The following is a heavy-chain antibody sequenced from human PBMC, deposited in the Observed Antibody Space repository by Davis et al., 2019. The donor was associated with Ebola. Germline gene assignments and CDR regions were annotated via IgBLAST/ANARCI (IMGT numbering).Heavy chain of an antibody. Sequence: PGGSLRLSCAASGFTFSSYGMHWVRQAPGKGLEWVAVISYDGSNKDYADSVKGRFTISRDNSKNTLYLQMNSLRAEDTAVYYCAKDPGVAVAGSHFDYWGQGTLVTVSS. CDR2: ISYDGSNK. CDR3: AKDPGVAVAGSHFDY. J-gene: IGHJ4*02. V-gene: IGHV3-30*18. CDR1: GFTFSSYG. D-gene: IGHD6-19*01.